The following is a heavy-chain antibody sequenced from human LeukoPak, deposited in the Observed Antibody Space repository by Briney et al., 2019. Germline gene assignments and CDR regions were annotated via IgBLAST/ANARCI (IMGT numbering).Heavy chain of an antibody. J-gene: IGHJ4*02. D-gene: IGHD5-12*01. V-gene: IGHV3-23*05. Sequence: GGSLTLSCAASGFSFSTYVMKGVRQTPGQGLQGGSTIDLAGSTETQYADSVQRRFPVSRDHSNNILYLQLNSLRAEDTAVYFRAVDVQDDLDYWGQGTLVTVSS. CDR1: GFSFSTYV. CDR2: IDLAGSTET. CDR3: AVDVQDDLDY.